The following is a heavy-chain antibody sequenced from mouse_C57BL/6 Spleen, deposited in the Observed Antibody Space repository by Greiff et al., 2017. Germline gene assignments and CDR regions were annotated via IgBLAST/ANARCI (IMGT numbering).Heavy chain of an antibody. CDR3: ARGLLRGAMDY. CDR1: GYTFTSYW. V-gene: IGHV1-59*01. Sequence: QVQLQQPGAELVRPGTSVKLSCKASGYTFTSYWMHWVKQRPGQGLEWIGVIDPSASYTNYNQKFKGKATLTVDTSSSTAYMQLSSLTSEDSAVYYCARGLLRGAMDYWGQGTSVTVSS. J-gene: IGHJ4*01. CDR2: IDPSASYT. D-gene: IGHD2-3*01.